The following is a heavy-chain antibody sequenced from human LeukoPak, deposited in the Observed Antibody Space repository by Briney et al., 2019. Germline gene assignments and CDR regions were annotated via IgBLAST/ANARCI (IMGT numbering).Heavy chain of an antibody. Sequence: SETLSLTCTVSGGSISSSSYYWGWIRQPPGKGLEWIGSIYYSGSTYYNPSLKSRVTISVDTSKNQFSLKLSSVTAADTAVYYCARYCSSTSCYAALGFDYWGQGTLVTVSS. V-gene: IGHV4-39*07. J-gene: IGHJ4*02. D-gene: IGHD2-2*01. CDR2: IYYSGST. CDR3: ARYCSSTSCYAALGFDY. CDR1: GGSISSSSYY.